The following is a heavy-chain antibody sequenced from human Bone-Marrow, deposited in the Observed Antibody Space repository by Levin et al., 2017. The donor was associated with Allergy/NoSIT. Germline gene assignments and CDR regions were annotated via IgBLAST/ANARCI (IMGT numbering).Heavy chain of an antibody. CDR1: GFTFSSYA. CDR3: AKDRSLERRGIFDY. Sequence: PAASVKVSCAASGFTFSSYAMSWVRQAPGKGLEWVSAISGSGGDTYYADSVKGRFTISRDNSKNTLYLQMNSLRAEDTAVYFCAKDRSLERRGIFDYWGQGTLVTVSS. CDR2: ISGSGGDT. V-gene: IGHV3-23*01. D-gene: IGHD1-1*01. J-gene: IGHJ4*02.